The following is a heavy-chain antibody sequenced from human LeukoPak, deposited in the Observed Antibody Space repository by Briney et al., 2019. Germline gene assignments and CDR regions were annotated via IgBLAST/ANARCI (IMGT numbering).Heavy chain of an antibody. D-gene: IGHD2-2*01. CDR1: GFTFSNAW. CDR3: ARDQVVPAAMGEAYYYYYGMDV. V-gene: IGHV3-7*01. CDR2: IKQDGSEK. Sequence: GGSLRLSCAASGFTFSNAWMSWVRQAPGKGLEWVANIKQDGSEKYYVDSVKGRFTISRDNAKNSLYLQMNSLRAEDTAVYYCARDQVVPAAMGEAYYYYYGMDVWGQGTTVTVSS. J-gene: IGHJ6*02.